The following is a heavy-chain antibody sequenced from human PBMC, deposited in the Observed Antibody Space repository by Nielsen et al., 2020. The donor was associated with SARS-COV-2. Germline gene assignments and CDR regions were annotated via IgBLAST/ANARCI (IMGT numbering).Heavy chain of an antibody. V-gene: IGHV1-69*06. D-gene: IGHD6-19*01. J-gene: IGHJ4*02. Sequence: SVKVFCKASGGTFSSYAISWVRQAPGQGLEWMGGIIPIFGTANYAQKFQGRVTITADKSTSTAYMELSSLRSEDTAVYYCAVAGQDYFDYWGQGTLVTVSS. CDR2: IIPIFGTA. CDR1: GGTFSSYA. CDR3: AVAGQDYFDY.